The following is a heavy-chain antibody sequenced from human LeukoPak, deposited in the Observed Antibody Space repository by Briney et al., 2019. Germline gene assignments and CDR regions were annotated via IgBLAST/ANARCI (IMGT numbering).Heavy chain of an antibody. CDR2: ISAYNDNT. CDR3: ARDSASDYYDSSGYSQKNFDY. CDR1: GYTFTSYG. Sequence: GASVKVSCKASGYTFTSYGISWVRQAPGQGLEWMGWISAYNDNTNYAQKLQGRVTMTTDTSTSTAYMELRSLRSDDTAVYYCARDSASDYYDSSGYSQKNFDYWGQGTLVTVSS. V-gene: IGHV1-18*01. D-gene: IGHD3-22*01. J-gene: IGHJ4*02.